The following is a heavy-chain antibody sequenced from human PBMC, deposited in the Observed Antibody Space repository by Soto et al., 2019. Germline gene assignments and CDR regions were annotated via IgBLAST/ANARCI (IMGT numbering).Heavy chain of an antibody. CDR2: ISHSSGDT. CDR3: AKVDTWPYFDY. CDR1: GFTFSSYA. J-gene: IGHJ4*02. Sequence: GGSLRLSCTASGFTFSSYARSWLRQAPGKGLEWVSSISHSSGDTYYADSVKGRLTISRDNSRNTLYLQLSSLRDEDTAVYYCAKVDTWPYFDYWGQGTPVTVSS. D-gene: IGHD5-12*01. V-gene: IGHV3-23*01.